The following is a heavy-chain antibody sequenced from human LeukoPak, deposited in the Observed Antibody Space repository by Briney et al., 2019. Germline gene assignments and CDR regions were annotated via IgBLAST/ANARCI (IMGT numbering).Heavy chain of an antibody. CDR1: GYSFTSYW. CDR2: IYPGDSDT. Sequence: GESLKISCKGSGYSFTSYWIGWVRQMPGKGLEWMGIIYPGDSDTRYSPSFQGQVTISADKSISTAYLQWSSLKASDTAMYYCARRIAVAGQGYYYMDVWGKGTTVTVSS. D-gene: IGHD6-19*01. V-gene: IGHV5-51*01. J-gene: IGHJ6*03. CDR3: ARRIAVAGQGYYYMDV.